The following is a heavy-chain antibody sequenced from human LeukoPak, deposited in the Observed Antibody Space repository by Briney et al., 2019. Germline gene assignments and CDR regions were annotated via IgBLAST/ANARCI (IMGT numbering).Heavy chain of an antibody. Sequence: GESLKISCKGSGYSFTSYWIGRVRQMPGKGLGWMGIIYPGDSDTRYSPSFQGQVTISADKSISTAYLQWSSLKASDTAMYYCARHSYYDILTGYYKHFDYWGQGTLVTVSS. D-gene: IGHD3-9*01. CDR2: IYPGDSDT. V-gene: IGHV5-51*01. CDR3: ARHSYYDILTGYYKHFDY. CDR1: GYSFTSYW. J-gene: IGHJ4*02.